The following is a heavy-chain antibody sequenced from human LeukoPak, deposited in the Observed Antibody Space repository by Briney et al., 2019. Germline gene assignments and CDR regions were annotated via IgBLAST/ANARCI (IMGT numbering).Heavy chain of an antibody. Sequence: PSETLSLTCTVSGGSISSHYWSWLRQPPGKGLEWIGYLCDYGRTKHNPSLNSRLTLSADTSKNQFSLRLSSVTAADTAVYFCATIKRGNIFGYFDFWGQGILVAVSS. CDR2: LCDYGRT. V-gene: IGHV4-59*11. D-gene: IGHD5-18*01. CDR3: ATIKRGNIFGYFDF. J-gene: IGHJ4*02. CDR1: GGSISSHY.